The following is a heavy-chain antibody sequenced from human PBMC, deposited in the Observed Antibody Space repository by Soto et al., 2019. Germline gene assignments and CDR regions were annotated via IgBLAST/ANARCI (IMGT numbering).Heavy chain of an antibody. J-gene: IGHJ5*02. Sequence: GGSLRLSWAVSGVIFSYHYMDWVRQAPGKGLEWVGRSRIKADNYVTQYAASVKGRFTISRDNSKNTLYLQMNSLRAEDTAVYYCAGGGHYGELRKLYNWFDPWGQGTLVTVSS. CDR2: SRIKADNYVT. CDR1: GVIFSYHY. V-gene: IGHV3-72*01. D-gene: IGHD3-10*01. CDR3: AGGGHYGELRKLYNWFDP.